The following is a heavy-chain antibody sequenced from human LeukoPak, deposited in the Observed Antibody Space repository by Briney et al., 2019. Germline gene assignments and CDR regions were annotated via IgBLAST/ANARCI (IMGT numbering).Heavy chain of an antibody. Sequence: SETLSLTCTVSGGSISSSSYYWGWIRQPPGKGMEWIGSIYYSGSTYYNPSLKSRVTISVDTSKNQFSLKLSSVTAADTAVYYCARYCSGGSCYSSFDYWGQGTLVTVSS. V-gene: IGHV4-39*01. J-gene: IGHJ4*02. CDR2: IYYSGST. D-gene: IGHD2-15*01. CDR1: GGSISSSSYY. CDR3: ARYCSGGSCYSSFDY.